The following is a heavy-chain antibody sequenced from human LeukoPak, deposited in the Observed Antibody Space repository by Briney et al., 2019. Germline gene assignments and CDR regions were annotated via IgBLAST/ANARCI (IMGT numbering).Heavy chain of an antibody. D-gene: IGHD4-17*01. Sequence: PSETLSLTCTVSGGSISSSSYYWGWIRQPPGKGLEWIGSIYYSGSTYYNPSLKSRVTISVDTSKNQFSLKLSSVTAADTAVYYCSRHDYDGVQNYYSYYMDVWGKGTTVTVSS. J-gene: IGHJ6*03. V-gene: IGHV4-39*01. CDR3: SRHDYDGVQNYYSYYMDV. CDR2: IYYSGST. CDR1: GGSISSSSYY.